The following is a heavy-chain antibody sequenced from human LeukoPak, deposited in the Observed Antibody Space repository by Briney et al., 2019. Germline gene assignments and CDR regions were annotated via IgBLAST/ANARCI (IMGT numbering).Heavy chain of an antibody. Sequence: GGSLRLSCAASGFTFSSYAMSWVRQASGKGLEWVAVISYDGSNKYYADSVKGRFTISRDNSKNTLYLQMNSLRAEDTAVYYCARDQGIWFGEFSFDYWGQGTLVTVSS. J-gene: IGHJ4*02. CDR1: GFTFSSYA. V-gene: IGHV3-30*04. CDR2: ISYDGSNK. CDR3: ARDQGIWFGEFSFDY. D-gene: IGHD3-10*01.